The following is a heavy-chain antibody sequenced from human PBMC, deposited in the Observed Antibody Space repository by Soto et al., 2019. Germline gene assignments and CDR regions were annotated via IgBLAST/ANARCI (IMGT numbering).Heavy chain of an antibody. CDR3: VGALTYEVPYYYYGMDV. D-gene: IGHD3-16*01. CDR2: IYSGGST. CDR1: GFTVSSNY. V-gene: IGHV3-53*01. Sequence: GGSLRLSCAASGFTVSSNYMSWVRQAPGKGLEWVSVIYSGGSTYYADSVKGRFTISRDNSKNTLYLQMDSLRVEDTAVYYCVGALTYEVPYYYYGMDVWGQGTTVTVSS. J-gene: IGHJ6*02.